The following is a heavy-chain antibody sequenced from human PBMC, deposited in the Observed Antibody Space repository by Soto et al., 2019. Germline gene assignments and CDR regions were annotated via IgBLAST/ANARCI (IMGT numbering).Heavy chain of an antibody. Sequence: EPLVQSGAEVPKPGASLKVSCKASGSTFTDYYIHWVRQAPGQGLAWVVWIHPDSGGPNLAQRLQGRAAMTSETSSNSCYMELSRLRSDDTAVDYWAIRTGQLAIRAEIAGGWFLEVWGRGNTVTASA. CDR3: AIRTGQLAIRAEIAGGWFLEV. CDR1: GSTFTDYY. D-gene: IGHD2-2*01. J-gene: IGHJ2*01. V-gene: IGHV1-2*02. CDR2: IHPDSGGP.